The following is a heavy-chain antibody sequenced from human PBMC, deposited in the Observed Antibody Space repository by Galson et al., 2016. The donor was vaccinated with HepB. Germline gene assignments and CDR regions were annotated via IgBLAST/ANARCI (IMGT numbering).Heavy chain of an antibody. V-gene: IGHV3-11*01. CDR2: ISGDASTI. Sequence: SLRLSCAASGFSFNDNYMHWIRQAPGKGLEWLSYISGDASTIYYADSVKGRFTISRDNVRKLLYLQMNSLRVEDTAVYYCASGEELPPEEIGAFDIWGRGTSVGVSS. CDR3: ASGEELPPEEIGAFDI. D-gene: IGHD1-7*01. J-gene: IGHJ3*02. CDR1: GFSFNDNY.